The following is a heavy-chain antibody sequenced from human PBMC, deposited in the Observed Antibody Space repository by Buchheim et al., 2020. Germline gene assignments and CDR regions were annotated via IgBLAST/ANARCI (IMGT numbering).Heavy chain of an antibody. CDR3: ARESSSWYVGTSLDY. D-gene: IGHD6-13*01. CDR1: GFIFSSNA. V-gene: IGHV3-30*04. J-gene: IGHJ4*02. Sequence: QVQLVESGGGVVQPGRSLRLSCAASGFIFSSNAMHWVRQAPGKGLEWVAGISHDGSKKYSVDSMKGRFTISRDNSKDTLYLQMNILRADDTAVYSCARESSSWYVGTSLDYWGQGT. CDR2: ISHDGSKK.